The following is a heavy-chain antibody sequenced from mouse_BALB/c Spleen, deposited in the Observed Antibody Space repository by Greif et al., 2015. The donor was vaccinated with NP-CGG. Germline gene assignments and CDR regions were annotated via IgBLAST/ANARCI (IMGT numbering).Heavy chain of an antibody. J-gene: IGHJ1*01. CDR1: GFTFSDYG. D-gene: IGHD1-1*01. CDR3: ARDYGSSYWYFDV. Sequence: VQLQQSGGGLVQPGGSRKLSCAASGFTFSDYGMAWVRQAPGKGPEWVAFISNLAYSIYYADTVTGRFTISRENAKNTLYLEMSSLRSEDTAMYYCARDYGSSYWYFDVWGAGTTVTVSS. CDR2: ISNLAYSI. V-gene: IGHV5-15*02.